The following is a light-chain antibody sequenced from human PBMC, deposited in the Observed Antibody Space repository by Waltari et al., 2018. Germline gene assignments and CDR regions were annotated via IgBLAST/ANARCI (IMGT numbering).Light chain of an antibody. V-gene: IGKV1-5*03. J-gene: IGKJ2*01. CDR2: KAS. CDR1: QSISSW. CDR3: QQYNSYSRT. Sequence: DIQMTQSPSTLSASVGDRVTITCRASQSISSWLAWYQQKPGKATKLLIYKASSLESGVPSRFRGSGSGTEFTLTISSLQPDDFATYYCQQYNSYSRTFGQGTKLEIK.